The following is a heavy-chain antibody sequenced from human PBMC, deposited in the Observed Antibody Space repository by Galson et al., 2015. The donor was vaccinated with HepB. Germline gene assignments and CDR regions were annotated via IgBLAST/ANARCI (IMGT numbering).Heavy chain of an antibody. CDR1: GGSFSGYY. V-gene: IGHV4-34*01. Sequence: ETLSLTCAVYGGSFSGYYWSWIRQPPGKGLEWIGEINHSGSTNYNPSLKSRVTISVDTSKNQFSLKLSSVTAADTAVYYCARDFMIVVDNDAFDIWGQGTMVTVSS. D-gene: IGHD3-22*01. J-gene: IGHJ3*02. CDR2: INHSGST. CDR3: ARDFMIVVDNDAFDI.